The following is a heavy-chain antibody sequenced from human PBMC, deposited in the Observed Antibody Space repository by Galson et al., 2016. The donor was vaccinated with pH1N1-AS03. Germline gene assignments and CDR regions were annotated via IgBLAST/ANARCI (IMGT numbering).Heavy chain of an antibody. J-gene: IGHJ4*02. V-gene: IGHV4-59*13. D-gene: IGHD6-13*01. CDR2: IYYSGGT. CDR3: ARTSLTRDPYSSSWYFDY. Sequence: SLTCTVYGGSFSGYYWSWIRQPPGKGLEWIGYIYYSGGTNYNPSLKSRVTISIDTSKNQFSLELSSVTAADAALYYCARTSLTRDPYSSSWYFDYWGQGTLVTVSS. CDR1: GGSFSGYY.